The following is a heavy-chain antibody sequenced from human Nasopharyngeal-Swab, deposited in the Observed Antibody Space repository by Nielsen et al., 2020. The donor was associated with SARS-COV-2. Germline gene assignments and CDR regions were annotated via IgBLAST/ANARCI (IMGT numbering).Heavy chain of an antibody. Sequence: GGSLRLSCAASGFTFTDYVMNWVRQAPGKGLEWVSSISTTSDYIYYADSVKGRFTISRDNARNSLHLQMRSLRAEDTAVYYCVRDGYFDWSFGYWGQGTLVTVSS. D-gene: IGHD3-9*01. CDR1: GFTFTDYV. V-gene: IGHV3-21*01. J-gene: IGHJ4*02. CDR2: ISTTSDYI. CDR3: VRDGYFDWSFGY.